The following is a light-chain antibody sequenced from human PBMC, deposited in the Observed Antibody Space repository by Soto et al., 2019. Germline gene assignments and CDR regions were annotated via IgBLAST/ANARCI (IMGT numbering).Light chain of an antibody. J-gene: IGKJ5*01. CDR3: QHYDTLS. V-gene: IGKV3-20*01. Sequence: EIVLTQSPGTLSLSPGERATLSCRASQSVRSTYLAWYQQKPGQAPRLLIYGASSRATAIPDRFTGSGSGTDFTLTISRLEPEDFSVYYCQHYDTLSFGQGTRLEIK. CDR2: GAS. CDR1: QSVRSTY.